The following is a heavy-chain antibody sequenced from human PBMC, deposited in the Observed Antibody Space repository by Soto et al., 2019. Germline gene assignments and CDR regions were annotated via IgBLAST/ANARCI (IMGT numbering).Heavy chain of an antibody. D-gene: IGHD1-1*01. V-gene: IGHV3-15*01. CDR3: TTVRNPSESLFAY. Sequence: PGGSLRLCCAASGFTFSNAWMSWVRQAPGKGLEWVGRIKSKTDGGTTDYAAPVKGRFTISRDDSKNTLYLQMNSLKTEDTAVYYCTTVRNPSESLFAYWGQRPLVPVSS. CDR2: IKSKTDGGTT. J-gene: IGHJ4*02. CDR1: GFTFSNAW.